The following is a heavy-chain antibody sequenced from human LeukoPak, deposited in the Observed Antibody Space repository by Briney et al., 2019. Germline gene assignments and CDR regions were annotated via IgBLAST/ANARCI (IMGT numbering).Heavy chain of an antibody. CDR2: FDPEDGET. V-gene: IGHV1-24*01. Sequence: ASVKVSCKVSGYTLTELSMHWVRQAPGKGLEWMGGFDPEDGETIYAQKFQGRVTMTEDTSTDTAYMELSRLKSDDTAVYYCARGPPYSSSWKEMDVWGKGTTVTVSS. D-gene: IGHD6-13*01. CDR3: ARGPPYSSSWKEMDV. CDR1: GYTLTELS. J-gene: IGHJ6*04.